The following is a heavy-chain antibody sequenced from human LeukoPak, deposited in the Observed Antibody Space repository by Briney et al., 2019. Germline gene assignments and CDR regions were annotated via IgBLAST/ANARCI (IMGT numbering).Heavy chain of an antibody. CDR2: VNPNSGGT. CDR1: GYTFTGYY. D-gene: IGHD1-26*01. J-gene: IGHJ3*02. V-gene: IGHV1-2*06. CDR3: ASVIEEGSVGAFDI. Sequence: GASVKVSCKASGYTFTGYYMHWVRQAPGQGLEWMGRVNPNSGGTNYAQKFQGRVTMTRDTSISTAYMELSRLRSDDTAVYYCASVIEEGSVGAFDIWGQGTMVTVSS.